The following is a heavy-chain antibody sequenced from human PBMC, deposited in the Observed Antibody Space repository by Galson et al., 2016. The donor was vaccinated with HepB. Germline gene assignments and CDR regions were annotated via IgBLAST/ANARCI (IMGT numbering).Heavy chain of an antibody. J-gene: IGHJ6*02. CDR1: GNTFTSYY. Sequence: SVKVSCKASGNTFTSYYIHWVRQAPGQGLEWMGIIVPSDGSTSNAQKFQGRVTMTRDTSTSTVYMELSSLRSEDTAVYYCARDRGYYYGSGSPPYYYYGLDVWGQGTTVTVSS. CDR2: IVPSDGST. V-gene: IGHV1-46*01. CDR3: ARDRGYYYGSGSPPYYYYGLDV. D-gene: IGHD3-10*01.